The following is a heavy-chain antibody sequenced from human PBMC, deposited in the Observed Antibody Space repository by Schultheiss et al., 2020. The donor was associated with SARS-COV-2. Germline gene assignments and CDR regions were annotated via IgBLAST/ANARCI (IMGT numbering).Heavy chain of an antibody. Sequence: SETLSLTCAVYGGSFSGYYWSWIRQPPGKGLEWIGSIYYSGSTYYNPSLKSRITMSVDTSKNQFYLKLSSVTAADTAVYYCARSSGMWMTTVTYFDYWGQGTLVTVSS. V-gene: IGHV4-34*10. CDR2: IYYSGST. CDR1: GGSFSGYY. D-gene: IGHD4-11*01. CDR3: ARSSGMWMTTVTYFDY. J-gene: IGHJ4*02.